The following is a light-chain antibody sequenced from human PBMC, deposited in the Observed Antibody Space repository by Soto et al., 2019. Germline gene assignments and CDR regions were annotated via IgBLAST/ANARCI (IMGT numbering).Light chain of an antibody. Sequence: QSVLTQPPSASGSPGQSVTISCTGTSSDIGGYNYVSWYQQHPGKAPKLIIYEVSKRPSGVPDRFSGSKSGNTASLTVSGLQAEDEADYYCNSDAGSSNYVCGTGTKVPVL. V-gene: IGLV2-8*01. J-gene: IGLJ1*01. CDR3: NSDAGSSNYV. CDR1: SSDIGGYNY. CDR2: EVS.